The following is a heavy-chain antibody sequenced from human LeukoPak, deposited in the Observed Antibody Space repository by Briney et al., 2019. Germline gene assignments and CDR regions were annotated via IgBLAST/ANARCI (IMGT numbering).Heavy chain of an antibody. V-gene: IGHV1-18*01. Sequence: ASVKVSCKASGYTFTSYGISWVRQAPGQGLEWMGWISAYNGNTNYAQKLQGRVTMTTDTSTSTVYMELSSLRSEDTAVYYCARDWSYCSSTSCPPNYMDVWGKGTTVTVSS. CDR3: ARDWSYCSSTSCPPNYMDV. CDR1: GYTFTSYG. D-gene: IGHD2-2*01. CDR2: ISAYNGNT. J-gene: IGHJ6*03.